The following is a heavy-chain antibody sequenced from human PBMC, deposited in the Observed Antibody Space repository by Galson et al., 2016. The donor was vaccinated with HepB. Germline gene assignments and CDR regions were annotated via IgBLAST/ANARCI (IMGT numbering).Heavy chain of an antibody. J-gene: IGHJ6*02. CDR2: ISRTNSYI. CDR1: GFTFSSYS. CDR3: AGMRHYYYGMDV. V-gene: IGHV3-21*06. Sequence: SLRLSCAASGFTFSSYSMNWVRQAPGKGLEWVSSISRTNSYIYYADSVKGRFTISRDNAKNSLFLQMNSLRAEDTAVYYCAGMRHYYYGMDVWGQGTTVTVSS.